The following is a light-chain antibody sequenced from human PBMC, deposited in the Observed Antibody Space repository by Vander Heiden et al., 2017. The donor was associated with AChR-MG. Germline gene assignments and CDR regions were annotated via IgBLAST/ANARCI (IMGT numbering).Light chain of an antibody. CDR3: CSYAGSRTLV. CDR2: DVS. V-gene: IGLV2-11*01. J-gene: IGLJ2*01. CDR1: SSDVGGYNY. Sequence: QSALTQPRTVSGSPGQSVTISCTGTSSDVGGYNYVSWYQHHPGKVPKPMIYDVSERPSGVPDRFSGSKSGNTASLTISGLQAEDEADYYCCSYAGSRTLVFGGGTKLTVL.